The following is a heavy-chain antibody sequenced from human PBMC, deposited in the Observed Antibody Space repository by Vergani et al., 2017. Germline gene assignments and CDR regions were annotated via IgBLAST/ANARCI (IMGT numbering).Heavy chain of an antibody. CDR2: IYYSGST. CDR3: ARVAIFGVVMPYYYMDV. J-gene: IGHJ6*03. CDR1: GGSISSYY. V-gene: IGHV4-59*01. Sequence: QVQLQESGPGLVKPSETLSLTCTVSGGSISSYYWSWIRQPPGKGLEWIGYIYYSGSTNYNPSLKSRVTISVDTSKNQFSLKLSSVTAADTAVYYFARVAIFGVVMPYYYMDVWGKGTTVTVSS. D-gene: IGHD3-3*01.